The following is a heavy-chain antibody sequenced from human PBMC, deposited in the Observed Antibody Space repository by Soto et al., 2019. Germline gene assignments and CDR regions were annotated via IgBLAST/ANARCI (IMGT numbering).Heavy chain of an antibody. D-gene: IGHD2-21*02. Sequence: GGSLRLSCAASGFTFSSYAMSWVRQAPGKGLEWVSAISGSGGSTYYADSVKGRFTISRDNSKNTLYLQMNSLRAEDTAVYYCAKTPLVVVTATPFDYWGQGTLVTVSS. J-gene: IGHJ4*02. CDR1: GFTFSSYA. V-gene: IGHV3-23*01. CDR3: AKTPLVVVTATPFDY. CDR2: ISGSGGST.